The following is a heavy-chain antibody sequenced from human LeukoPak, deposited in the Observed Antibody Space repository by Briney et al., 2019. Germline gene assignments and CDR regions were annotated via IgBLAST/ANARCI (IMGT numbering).Heavy chain of an antibody. CDR3: AKEGSSWYRGWFDP. Sequence: GGSLRLSCAASGFTFDDYAMHWVRQAPGKGLEWVSGISWNSGSIGYADSVKGRFTISRDNAKNSLYLRMNSLRAEDTALYYCAKEGSSWYRGWFDPWGQGTLATVSS. D-gene: IGHD6-13*01. CDR1: GFTFDDYA. J-gene: IGHJ5*02. V-gene: IGHV3-9*01. CDR2: ISWNSGSI.